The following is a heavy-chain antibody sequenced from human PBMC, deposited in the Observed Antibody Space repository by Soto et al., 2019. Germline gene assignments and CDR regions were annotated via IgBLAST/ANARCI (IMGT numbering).Heavy chain of an antibody. CDR1: GYTFTSYD. CDR2: MNPNSGNT. V-gene: IGHV1-8*01. J-gene: IGHJ4*02. CDR3: ARSVEWLASFDY. D-gene: IGHD6-19*01. Sequence: QVQLVQSGAEVKKPGASVKVSCKASGYTFTSYDINWVRQATGQGLEWMGWMNPNSGNTGYAQKFRGRVTMPRNTSISTAYMELSSLRSEDTAVYYCARSVEWLASFDYWGQGTLVTVSS.